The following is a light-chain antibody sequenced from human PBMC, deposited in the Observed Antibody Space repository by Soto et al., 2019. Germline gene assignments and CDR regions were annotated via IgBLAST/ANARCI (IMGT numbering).Light chain of an antibody. V-gene: IGKV3-20*01. CDR3: QQCARSPLT. CDR1: QSVSNNY. Sequence: IVLTQSPGTLPLSPGERATLSCRASQSVSNNYLAWYQQKPGQAPRLLIADASRRATGIPDRFSGSGSGTDFTLTISRLEPEDFAVYYCQQCARSPLTFGQGTKVDIK. CDR2: DAS. J-gene: IGKJ1*01.